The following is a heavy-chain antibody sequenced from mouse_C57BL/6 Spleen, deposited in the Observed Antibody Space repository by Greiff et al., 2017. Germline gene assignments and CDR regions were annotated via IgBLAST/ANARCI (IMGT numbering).Heavy chain of an antibody. CDR2: ISYDGSN. CDR3: ARGMSKWGAMDY. CDR1: GYSITSGYY. D-gene: IGHD1-3*01. Sequence: EVQVVESGPGLVKPSQSLSLTCSVTGYSITSGYYWNWIRQFPGNKLEWMGYISYDGSNNYNPSLKNRISITRDTSKNQFFLKLNSVTTEDTATYYCARGMSKWGAMDYWGQGTSVTVSS. J-gene: IGHJ4*01. V-gene: IGHV3-6*01.